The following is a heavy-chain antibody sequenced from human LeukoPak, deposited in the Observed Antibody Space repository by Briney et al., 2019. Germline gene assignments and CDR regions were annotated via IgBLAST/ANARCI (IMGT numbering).Heavy chain of an antibody. CDR1: GFIFSSYA. J-gene: IGHJ4*02. D-gene: IGHD6-6*01. Sequence: PGRSLRLSCAASGFIFSSYAMHWVRQAPGKGLEWVAVISYDGSNKYYADSVKGRFTISRDNSRNTLYLQMNSLRAEDTAVYYCARVTAARFDFDYWGQGTLVTVSS. CDR2: ISYDGSNK. V-gene: IGHV3-30*04. CDR3: ARVTAARFDFDY.